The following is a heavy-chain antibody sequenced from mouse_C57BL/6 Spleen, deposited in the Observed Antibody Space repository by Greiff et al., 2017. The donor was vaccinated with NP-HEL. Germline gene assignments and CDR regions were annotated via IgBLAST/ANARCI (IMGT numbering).Heavy chain of an antibody. V-gene: IGHV1-82*01. CDR2: IYPGDGDT. J-gene: IGHJ1*03. D-gene: IGHD1-1*01. Sequence: VQLQQSGPELVKPGASVKISCKASGYAFSSSWMNWVKQRPGKGLEWIGRIYPGDGDTNYNEKFKGKATLTADKSSSTAYMQFSSLTSEDSAIYYCARWTDYYGSSYRYFDVWGTGTTVTVSS. CDR1: GYAFSSSW. CDR3: ARWTDYYGSSYRYFDV.